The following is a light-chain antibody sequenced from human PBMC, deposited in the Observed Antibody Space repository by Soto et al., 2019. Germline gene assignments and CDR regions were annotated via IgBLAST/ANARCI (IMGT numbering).Light chain of an antibody. J-gene: IGKJ4*01. Sequence: EIVLTQSPASLSLFPGERATLSCRARQSVSTHLTWYQQKPGQAPRLLIFDASNRATGIPARFSGSGSGTEFTLTITSLEPEDFAVYYCEQRTEWPLTFGGGTKIEIK. V-gene: IGKV3-11*01. CDR2: DAS. CDR1: QSVSTH. CDR3: EQRTEWPLT.